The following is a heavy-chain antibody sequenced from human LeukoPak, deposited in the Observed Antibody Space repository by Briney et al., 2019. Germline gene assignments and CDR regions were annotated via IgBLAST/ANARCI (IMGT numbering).Heavy chain of an antibody. Sequence: ASVKVSCKASGYTFTSYDINWVRQATGQGLEWMGWMNPNSGNTGYAQKFQGRVTITRNTSISTAYMELSSLRSEDTAVYYCARGRGYSGYGPYTLYYYYYYMDVWGKGTTVTVAS. J-gene: IGHJ6*03. CDR3: ARGRGYSGYGPYTLYYYYYYMDV. CDR2: MNPNSGNT. D-gene: IGHD5-12*01. V-gene: IGHV1-8*03. CDR1: GYTFTSYD.